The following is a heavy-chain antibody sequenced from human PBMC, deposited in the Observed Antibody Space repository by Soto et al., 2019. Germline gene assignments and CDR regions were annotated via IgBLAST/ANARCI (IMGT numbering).Heavy chain of an antibody. Sequence: PGGSLRLSCAASGFTFSSYAMSWVRQAPGKGLEWVSAISGSGGSTYYADSVKGRFTISRDNSKSTLYLQMNSLRAEDTAVYYCAKDKWPRGIYYFDYWGQGTLVTVSS. CDR1: GFTFSSYA. CDR3: AKDKWPRGIYYFDY. CDR2: ISGSGGST. V-gene: IGHV3-23*01. J-gene: IGHJ4*02. D-gene: IGHD5-12*01.